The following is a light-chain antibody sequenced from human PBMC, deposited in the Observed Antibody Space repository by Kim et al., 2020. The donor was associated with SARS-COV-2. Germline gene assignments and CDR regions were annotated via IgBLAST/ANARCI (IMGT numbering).Light chain of an antibody. CDR1: QSISSY. CDR2: AAS. CDR3: QQSYSTLT. J-gene: IGKJ4*01. V-gene: IGKV1-39*01. Sequence: DIQMTQSPSSLSASVGDRVTITCRASQSISSYLNWYQQKPGKAPKLLIYAASSLQSGVPSRFSGSGSGTAFPLTISSLQPEDFATYYCQQSYSTLTFGGGTKVDIK.